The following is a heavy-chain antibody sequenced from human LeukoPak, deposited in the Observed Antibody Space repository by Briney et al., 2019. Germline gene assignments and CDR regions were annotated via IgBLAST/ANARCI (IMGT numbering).Heavy chain of an antibody. D-gene: IGHD2-2*01. J-gene: IGHJ5*02. CDR2: MNPHSGNT. CDR1: GYTFSNYD. V-gene: IGHV1-8*03. Sequence: SVKVSCKASGYTFSNYDINWVRQATGQGLEWMGWMNPHSGNTGYAQKFQGRITITRNTSISTAYMELSSLRSEDTAVYYCARGYCTSTSCSFDPWGRGTLVTVSS. CDR3: ARGYCTSTSCSFDP.